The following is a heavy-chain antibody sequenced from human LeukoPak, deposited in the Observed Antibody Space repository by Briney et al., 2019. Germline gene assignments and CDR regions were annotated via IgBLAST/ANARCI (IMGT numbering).Heavy chain of an antibody. Sequence: SGGSLRLSCAASGFTFSIYAMSWVRQAPGKGLEWVSAISGSGGSTYYADSVKGRFTISRDNSKNTLYLQMNSLRAEDTAVYYCAKHYSSGSYYFDYWGQGTLVTVSS. CDR1: GFTFSIYA. V-gene: IGHV3-23*01. CDR3: AKHYSSGSYYFDY. J-gene: IGHJ4*02. D-gene: IGHD6-19*01. CDR2: ISGSGGST.